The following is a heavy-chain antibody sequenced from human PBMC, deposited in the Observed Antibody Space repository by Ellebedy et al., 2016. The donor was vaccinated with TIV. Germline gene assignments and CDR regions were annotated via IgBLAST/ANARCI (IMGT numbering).Heavy chain of an antibody. CDR2: ISSSGSTI. CDR3: AREPTPYSGYDYLFDY. J-gene: IGHJ4*02. CDR1: GFTFSDYY. V-gene: IGHV3-11*01. D-gene: IGHD5-12*01. Sequence: GGSLRLXCAASGFTFSDYYMSWIRQAPGKGLEWVSYISSSGSTIYYADSVKGRFTISRDNAKNSLYLQMNSLRAEDTAVYYCAREPTPYSGYDYLFDYWGQGTLVTVSS.